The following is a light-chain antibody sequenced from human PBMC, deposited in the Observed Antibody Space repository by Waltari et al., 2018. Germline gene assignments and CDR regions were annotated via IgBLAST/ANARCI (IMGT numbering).Light chain of an antibody. Sequence: EVVMTQSPLSLPVTLGQPASISCRSGQSLVFSDGNTYLNWFQQGPGQSPRRLIYQVSNRDSGVPDRFSGSGSGTDFTLKISRVEAEDVGVYYCMQGSYWPFTFGPGTKVDIK. CDR1: QSLVFSDGNTY. CDR3: MQGSYWPFT. CDR2: QVS. V-gene: IGKV2-30*01. J-gene: IGKJ3*01.